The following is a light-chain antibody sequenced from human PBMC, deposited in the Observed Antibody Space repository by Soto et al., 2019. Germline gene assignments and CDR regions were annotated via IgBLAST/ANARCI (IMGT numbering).Light chain of an antibody. V-gene: IGLV2-11*01. Sequence: QSVLTQPRSVSGSPGQSVTISCTGTSSDVGAYDRVSWFQHHPGKAPKLMIYDVAKRPSGVPDRFSGSKSANTASLTISGLQAEEEADYYCFSYAGNSTWVFGGGTTLTVL. CDR1: SSDVGAYDR. CDR3: FSYAGNSTWV. J-gene: IGLJ3*02. CDR2: DVA.